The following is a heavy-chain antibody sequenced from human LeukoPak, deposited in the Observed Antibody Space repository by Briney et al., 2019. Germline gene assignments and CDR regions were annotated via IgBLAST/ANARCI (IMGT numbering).Heavy chain of an antibody. D-gene: IGHD3-22*01. CDR2: ISAYNGNT. Sequence: ASVKVSCTASGGTFSSYAISWVRQAPGQGLEWMGWISAYNGNTNYAQKLQGRVTMTTDTSTSTAYMELRSLRSDDTAVYYCARDFHYDSSGYYRFWGQGTLVTVSS. J-gene: IGHJ4*02. V-gene: IGHV1-18*01. CDR1: GGTFSSYA. CDR3: ARDFHYDSSGYYRF.